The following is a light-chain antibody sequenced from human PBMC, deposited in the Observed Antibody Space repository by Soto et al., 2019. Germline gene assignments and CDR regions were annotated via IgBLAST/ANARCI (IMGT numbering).Light chain of an antibody. J-gene: IGKJ1*01. CDR3: QQLNSYPSWT. CDR2: AAS. CDR1: QGISSY. Sequence: DIQLTQSPSFLSASVGDRVTITCRASQGISSYLAWYQQKPGKAPKLLIYAASTLQSGVPSRFSGSGSGTEFTLTISSLQPEDFATYYCQQLNSYPSWTFGQGTKVDI. V-gene: IGKV1-9*01.